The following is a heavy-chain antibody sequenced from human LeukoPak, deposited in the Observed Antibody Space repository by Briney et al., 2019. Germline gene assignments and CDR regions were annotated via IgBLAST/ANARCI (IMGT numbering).Heavy chain of an antibody. Sequence: GAPVTVSCKASGYTFTGYYMHWVRQAPGQGLEWMGWINPNSGGTNYAQKFQGRVTMTRDTSISTAYMELSRLRSDDTAVYYCASNYGDYPLDAFDIWGQGTMVTVSS. V-gene: IGHV1-2*02. J-gene: IGHJ3*02. CDR1: GYTFTGYY. D-gene: IGHD4-17*01. CDR2: INPNSGGT. CDR3: ASNYGDYPLDAFDI.